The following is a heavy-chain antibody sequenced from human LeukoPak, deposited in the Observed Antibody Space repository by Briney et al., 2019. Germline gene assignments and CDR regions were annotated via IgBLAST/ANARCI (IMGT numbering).Heavy chain of an antibody. CDR3: ARWTTTYLDY. CDR2: TDPIGGST. V-gene: IGHV1-46*01. J-gene: IGHJ4*02. CDR1: GYTFTNYY. Sequence: ASVKVPCKASGYTFTNYYIHWVRQAPGQGLEWMGITDPIGGSTNYAQKFQGRVTMTRDTSTSTVYMELSSLRSEDSAVYYCARWTTTYLDYWGQGTRVTVSS. D-gene: IGHD4-11*01.